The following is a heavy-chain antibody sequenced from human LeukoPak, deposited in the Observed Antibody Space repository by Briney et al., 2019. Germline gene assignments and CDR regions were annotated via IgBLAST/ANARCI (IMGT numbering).Heavy chain of an antibody. CDR2: ISSSSSYI. D-gene: IGHD2-2*01. J-gene: IGHJ5*02. V-gene: IGHV3-21*01. Sequence: GGSMRLSCAASGFTFSSYSMNWVRQAAGKGLEWVSSISSSSSYIYYAGSVKGRFTLSRDHAKHSLYLQMNSRRAEDTAVYYCARDIVPAARTNWFDPWGQGTLVTVSS. CDR1: GFTFSSYS. CDR3: ARDIVPAARTNWFDP.